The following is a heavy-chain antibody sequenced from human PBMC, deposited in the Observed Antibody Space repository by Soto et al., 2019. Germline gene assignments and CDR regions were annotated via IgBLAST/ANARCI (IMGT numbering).Heavy chain of an antibody. CDR2: IYYSGST. CDR1: GGSISSSSYY. CDR3: ARHVTGGGDWFDP. D-gene: IGHD3-10*01. Sequence: KPSETLSLTCTVSGGSISSSSYYWGWIRQPPGKGLEWIGSIYYSGSTYYNPSLKSRVTISVDTSKNQFSLKLSSVTAADTAVYYCARHVTGGGDWFDPWGQGTLVTVSS. V-gene: IGHV4-39*01. J-gene: IGHJ5*02.